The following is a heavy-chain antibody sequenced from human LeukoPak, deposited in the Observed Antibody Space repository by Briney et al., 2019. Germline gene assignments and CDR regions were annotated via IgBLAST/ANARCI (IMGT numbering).Heavy chain of an antibody. CDR2: ISSSGSTI. V-gene: IGHV3-11*01. D-gene: IGHD4-17*01. Sequence: GGSLRLSCAASGFTFSDYYMSWIRQAPGKGLEWVSYISSSGSTIYYADSVKGRFTISRDNAKNSLYLQMNSLRAEDTAVYYCARGHPRTVTTSSNWFDPWGQGTLVTVSS. CDR3: ARGHPRTVTTSSNWFDP. CDR1: GFTFSDYY. J-gene: IGHJ5*02.